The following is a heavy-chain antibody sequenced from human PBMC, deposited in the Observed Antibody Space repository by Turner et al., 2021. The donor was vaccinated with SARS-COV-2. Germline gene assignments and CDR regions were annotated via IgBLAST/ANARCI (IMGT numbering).Heavy chain of an antibody. CDR1: GGSISSYY. D-gene: IGHD6-19*01. V-gene: IGHV4-59*01. Sequence: QVQLQESGPGLVKPSETLSLTCTVSGGSISSYYWSWIRQPPGKGLEWIGYIYYSGSNNYNYAIKSRVTISVDTSKNQFSLKLSSVTAADTAVYYCARRTGEWLVPGWFDPWGQGTLVTVSS. J-gene: IGHJ5*02. CDR2: IYYSGSN. CDR3: ARRTGEWLVPGWFDP.